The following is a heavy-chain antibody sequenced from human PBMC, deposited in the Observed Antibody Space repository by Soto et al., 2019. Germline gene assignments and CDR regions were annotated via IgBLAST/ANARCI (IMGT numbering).Heavy chain of an antibody. CDR3: ARAGPSTVTNGQPFYY. CDR2: INPKSGGT. D-gene: IGHD4-17*01. J-gene: IGHJ4*02. CDR1: GYTFSGYY. V-gene: IGHV1-2*04. Sequence: ASVKVSCKASGYTFSGYYMEWVRQAPGQGLEWMGWINPKSGGTNYAQKFQGWVTMTRDTSISTAYMELSSLTSDDTAVYYCARAGPSTVTNGQPFYYWGQGTLVTVSS.